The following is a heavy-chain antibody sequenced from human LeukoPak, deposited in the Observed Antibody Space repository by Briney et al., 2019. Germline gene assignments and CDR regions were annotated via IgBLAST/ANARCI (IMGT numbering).Heavy chain of an antibody. Sequence: PGGSLGLSCVASGFTFSSYWMSWVRQPPGKGLEWVANIKHDGSEAYYVASVKGRFTVSRDNAKNSLFLQMNSLRAEDTAVYYCATAPTEDGDGSSPGYWGQGTLVTVSS. J-gene: IGHJ4*02. D-gene: IGHD4-17*01. CDR3: ATAPTEDGDGSSPGY. V-gene: IGHV3-7*01. CDR2: IKHDGSEA. CDR1: GFTFSSYW.